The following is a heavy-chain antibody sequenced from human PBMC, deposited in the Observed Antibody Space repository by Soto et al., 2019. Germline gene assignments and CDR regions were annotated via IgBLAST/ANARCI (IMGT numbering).Heavy chain of an antibody. CDR2: INGSGDST. CDR3: AKDHDGAAAGPTKFYGMDV. J-gene: IGHJ6*02. CDR1: GFTFSSYA. Sequence: EVQLLESGGGLVQPGGSLRLSCAASGFTFSSYAMSWVRQAPGKGLEWVSVINGSGDSTYYADSVRGRFTISRDNSKNTLYLQMNSLRAEDTAVYYCAKDHDGAAAGPTKFYGMDVWGQGTTVTVSS. D-gene: IGHD6-13*01. V-gene: IGHV3-23*01.